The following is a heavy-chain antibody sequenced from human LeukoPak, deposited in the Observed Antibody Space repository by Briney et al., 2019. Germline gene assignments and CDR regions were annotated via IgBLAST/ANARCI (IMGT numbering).Heavy chain of an antibody. D-gene: IGHD3-10*01. J-gene: IGHJ4*02. CDR1: GYTFTSYG. V-gene: IGHV1-18*01. Sequence: ASVKVSCKASGYTFTSYGITWVRQAPGQGLEWMGWINPPYGNTNYAQNFQGRFTMTTDTSTSTAYMELRSLRSDDTAVYYCARDLRGFYGSGSYYNGINFDYWGQGTLLTVS. CDR3: ARDLRGFYGSGSYYNGINFDY. CDR2: INPPYGNT.